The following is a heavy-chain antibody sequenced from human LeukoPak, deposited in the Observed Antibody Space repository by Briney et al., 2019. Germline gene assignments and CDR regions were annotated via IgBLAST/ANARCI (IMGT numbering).Heavy chain of an antibody. V-gene: IGHV3-23*01. D-gene: IGHD2-2*01. CDR3: AKDRPRYSSTYSSPYFDY. CDR1: GFTFSNYA. J-gene: IGHJ4*02. Sequence: GGSLRPSCTASGFTFSNYAMTWVRQAPGKGLEWVSVISGSGDATYYADSVKGRFTISRDNSQNTLSLQMNSLTADDTAVYYCAKDRPRYSSTYSSPYFDYWGQGTLVTVSS. CDR2: ISGSGDAT.